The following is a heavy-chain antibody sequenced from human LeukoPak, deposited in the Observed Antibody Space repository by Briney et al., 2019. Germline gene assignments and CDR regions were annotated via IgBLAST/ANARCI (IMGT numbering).Heavy chain of an antibody. CDR1: GFTFSSHS. CDR2: ISTDSTTI. Sequence: GGSLRLSCAASGFTFSSHSMNWVRQAPGKGLEWVSYISTDSTTIYYADSVKGRFTISRDNAKNSLYLQMNSLRDEDTAVYYCATSMYHYDSSGLDYWGQGTLVTVSS. J-gene: IGHJ4*02. D-gene: IGHD3-22*01. CDR3: ATSMYHYDSSGLDY. V-gene: IGHV3-48*02.